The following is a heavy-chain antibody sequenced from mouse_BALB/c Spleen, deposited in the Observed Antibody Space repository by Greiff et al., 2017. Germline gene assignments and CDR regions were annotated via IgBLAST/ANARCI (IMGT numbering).Heavy chain of an antibody. J-gene: IGHJ1*01. Sequence: VQLQQPGAELVRPGASVKLSCKASGYSFTSYWLNWVKQRPGQGLAWIGMLHPSVSETRLNQKFKDKATLTVDKSSSTAYMQLSSPTSEDSAVYYFARGMDGYDVLWYFDVWGAGTTVTVSS. CDR2: LHPSVSET. CDR1: GYSFTSYW. CDR3: ARGMDGYDVLWYFDV. V-gene: IGHV1-61*01. D-gene: IGHD2-2*01.